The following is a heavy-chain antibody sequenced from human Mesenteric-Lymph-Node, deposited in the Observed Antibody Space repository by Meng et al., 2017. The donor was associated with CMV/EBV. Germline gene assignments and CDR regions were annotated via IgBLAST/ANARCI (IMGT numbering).Heavy chain of an antibody. V-gene: IGHV1-2*02. J-gene: IGHJ4*02. Sequence: ASVKVSCKASGYTFTSHGITWVRQAPGQGLEWMGWINPNSGGTNYAQKFQGRVTMTRDTSISTAYMELSRLRSDDTAVYYCARRYDFWSGTPFDYWGQGTLVTVSS. CDR1: GYTFTSHG. CDR2: INPNSGGT. CDR3: ARRYDFWSGTPFDY. D-gene: IGHD3-3*01.